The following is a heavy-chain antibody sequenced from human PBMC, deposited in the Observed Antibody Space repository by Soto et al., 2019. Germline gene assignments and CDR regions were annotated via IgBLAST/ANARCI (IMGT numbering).Heavy chain of an antibody. CDR1: GFTFSTYA. V-gene: IGHV3-23*01. CDR2: IDSGGST. J-gene: IGHJ4*02. CDR3: AKDTTMVTPDYFDY. Sequence: EVQLLESGGGLVQPGGSLRLSCAASGFTFSTYAMNWVRQASGKGLEWVSAIDSGGSTFYADSVKGRFTISRDNSKSTLYRQMNSLRAEDTAVYYCAKDTTMVTPDYFDYWGQGTLVTVSS. D-gene: IGHD5-18*01.